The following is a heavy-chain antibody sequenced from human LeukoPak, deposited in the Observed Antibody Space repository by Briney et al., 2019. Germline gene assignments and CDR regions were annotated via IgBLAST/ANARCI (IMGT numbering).Heavy chain of an antibody. CDR1: GGSISNYY. J-gene: IGHJ3*02. CDR2: IYTSGST. V-gene: IGHV4-4*07. CDR3: ARHVGHYYGSGRIDAFDI. D-gene: IGHD3-10*01. Sequence: SETLSLTCTVSGGSISNYYWSWIRQPAGKGLEWIGRIYTSGSTNYNPSLKSRVTISVDTSKNQFSLKLSSVTAADTAVYYCARHVGHYYGSGRIDAFDIWGQGTMVTVSS.